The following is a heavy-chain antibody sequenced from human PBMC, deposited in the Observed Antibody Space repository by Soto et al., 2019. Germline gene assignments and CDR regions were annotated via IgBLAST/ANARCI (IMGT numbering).Heavy chain of an antibody. Sequence: SETLSLTCTVSGGSLSSYYWSWIRQPPEKGLEWIGYIYYSGSTNYNPSLKSRVTISVDTSKNQFSLKLSSVTTADTAVYYCLRDFVAAASSNRYYYYGMDVWGQGTTVTVSS. V-gene: IGHV4-59*01. CDR1: GGSLSSYY. D-gene: IGHD6-13*01. CDR2: IYYSGST. J-gene: IGHJ6*02. CDR3: LRDFVAAASSNRYYYYGMDV.